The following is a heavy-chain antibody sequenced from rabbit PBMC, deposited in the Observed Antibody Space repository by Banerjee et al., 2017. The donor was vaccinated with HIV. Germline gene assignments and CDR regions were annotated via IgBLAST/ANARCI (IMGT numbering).Heavy chain of an antibody. J-gene: IGHJ4*01. D-gene: IGHD4-2*01. V-gene: IGHV1S45*01. CDR1: GFSFSSSYW. CDR2: IYNGDGNT. Sequence: QEQLEESGGDLVQPEGSLALTCKASGFSFSSSYWMCWVRQAPGKGLEWIGCIYNGDGNTYYASWAKGRFTITKTSSTTVTLQMTSLTGADTATYFCVRSDAGSGYAFNLWGQGTLVTVS. CDR3: VRSDAGSGYAFNL.